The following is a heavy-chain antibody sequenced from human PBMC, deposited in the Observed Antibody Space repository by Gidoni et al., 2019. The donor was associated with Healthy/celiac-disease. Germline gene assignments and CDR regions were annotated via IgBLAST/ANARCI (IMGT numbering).Heavy chain of an antibody. CDR2: IWYDGSNK. CDR3: AVDYYDSSGYYRQPFNFDY. CDR1: GFTFSSYG. D-gene: IGHD3-22*01. V-gene: IGHV3-33*01. J-gene: IGHJ4*02. Sequence: QVQLVESGGGVVQPGRSLSLSCAASGFTFSSYGMHWVRQAPGKGLEWVAVIWYDGSNKYYADSVKGRFTISRDNSKNTLYLQMNSLRAEDTAVYYCAVDYYDSSGYYRQPFNFDYWGQGTLVTVSS.